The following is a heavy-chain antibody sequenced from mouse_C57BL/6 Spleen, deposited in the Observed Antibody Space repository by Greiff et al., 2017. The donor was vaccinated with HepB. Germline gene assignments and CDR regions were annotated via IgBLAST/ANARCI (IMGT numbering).Heavy chain of an antibody. Sequence: VQLQQSGPELVKPGASVKISCKASGYTFTDYYINWVKQRPGQGLEWIGWIFPGSGSTYYNEKFKGKATLTVDKSSSTAYMLLSSLTSEDSAVYFCARSGYYGSSYHWYFDVWGTGTTVTVSS. CDR1: GYTFTDYY. CDR3: ARSGYYGSSYHWYFDV. V-gene: IGHV1-75*01. CDR2: IFPGSGST. D-gene: IGHD1-1*01. J-gene: IGHJ1*03.